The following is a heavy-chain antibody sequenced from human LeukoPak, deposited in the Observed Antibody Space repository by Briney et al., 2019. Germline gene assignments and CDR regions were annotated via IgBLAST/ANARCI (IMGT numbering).Heavy chain of an antibody. V-gene: IGHV3-9*03. J-gene: IGHJ4*02. CDR2: ISWNSGTI. CDR3: AKGVGATYLYYFDY. Sequence: PGGSLRLSCAASGFSFDDYAMHWVRQAPGKGLEGVSGISWNSGTIDYADSVKGRFTISRDNAKNSLYLQMNSLRAEDMALYYCAKGVGATYLYYFDYWGQGTLVTVSS. D-gene: IGHD1-26*01. CDR1: GFSFDDYA.